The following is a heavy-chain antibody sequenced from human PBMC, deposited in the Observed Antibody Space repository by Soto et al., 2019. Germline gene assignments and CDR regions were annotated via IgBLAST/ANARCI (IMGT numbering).Heavy chain of an antibody. J-gene: IGHJ4*02. Sequence: ASVKVSCKASGYTFTSYGISWVRQAPGQGLEWMGWISAYNGNTNYAQKLQGRVTMTTDTSTSTAYMELRSLRSDDAAVYYCARFPQNLPIFYYWGQGTLVTVSS. CDR2: ISAYNGNT. V-gene: IGHV1-18*01. CDR1: GYTFTSYG. CDR3: ARFPQNLPIFYY.